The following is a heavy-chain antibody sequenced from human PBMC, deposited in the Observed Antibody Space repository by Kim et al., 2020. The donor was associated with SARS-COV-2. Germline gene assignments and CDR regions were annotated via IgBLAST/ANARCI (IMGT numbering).Heavy chain of an antibody. J-gene: IGHJ6*02. Sequence: GGSLRLSCAASGFTFSSYGMHWVRQAPGKGLEWVAVIWYDGSNKYYADSVKGRFTISRDNSKNTLYLQMNSLRAEDTAVYYCAREKRVYYGSGSLTLGHYGMDVWGQGTTVTVSS. CDR3: AREKRVYYGSGSLTLGHYGMDV. V-gene: IGHV3-33*01. D-gene: IGHD3-10*01. CDR2: IWYDGSNK. CDR1: GFTFSSYG.